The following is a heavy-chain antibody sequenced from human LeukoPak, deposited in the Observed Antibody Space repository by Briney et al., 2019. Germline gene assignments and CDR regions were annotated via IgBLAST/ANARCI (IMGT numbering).Heavy chain of an antibody. J-gene: IGHJ4*02. CDR1: GRSISSSSYY. Sequence: PSETLSLPCTVSGRSISSSSYYWGWIRQPPGKGLEWYGSMYYGGSTCCNPSLQSRVTISVDPSKHQLSMKLSTGPVPGPIVHYCARIVVVIMGLGYWGQGTLVTVSS. CDR3: ARIVVVIMGLGY. CDR2: MYYGGST. V-gene: IGHV4-39*01. D-gene: IGHD3-22*01.